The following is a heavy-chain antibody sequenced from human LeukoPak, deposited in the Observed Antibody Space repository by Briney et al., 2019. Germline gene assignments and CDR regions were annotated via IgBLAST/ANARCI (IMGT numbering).Heavy chain of an antibody. D-gene: IGHD6-19*01. CDR2: IYSGGST. Sequence: GGSLRLSCAASGFTVSSNYMSWVRRAPGKGLEWVSVIYSGGSTYYADSVKGRFTISRHNSKNTLYLQMNSLRAEDTAVYYCARFIAVAVTDAYGMDVWGQGTTVTVSS. CDR1: GFTVSSNY. V-gene: IGHV3-53*04. J-gene: IGHJ6*02. CDR3: ARFIAVAVTDAYGMDV.